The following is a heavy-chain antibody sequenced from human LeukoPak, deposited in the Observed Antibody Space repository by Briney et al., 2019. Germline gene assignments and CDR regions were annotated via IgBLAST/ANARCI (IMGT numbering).Heavy chain of an antibody. J-gene: IGHJ6*02. Sequence: GASVKVSCKASGYTFTSYGISWVRQAPGQGLEWMGWISSYNGNTKYAQKFQSRVTMTTDTSTNTVNMELRSLRSDDTAVFYCARSGSHNYYYYGMDVWGQGTTVIVSS. D-gene: IGHD1-26*01. V-gene: IGHV1-18*01. CDR1: GYTFTSYG. CDR3: ARSGSHNYYYYGMDV. CDR2: ISSYNGNT.